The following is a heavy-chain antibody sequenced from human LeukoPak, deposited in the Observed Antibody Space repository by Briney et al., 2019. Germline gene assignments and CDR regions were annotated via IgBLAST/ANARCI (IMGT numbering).Heavy chain of an antibody. J-gene: IGHJ4*02. V-gene: IGHV4-4*02. CDR1: GGSIGDGYW. CDR2: IFHSGST. D-gene: IGHD4-17*01. CDR3: ARNGYYSADY. Sequence: SGTLSLTCAVSGGSIGDGYWWSWVRQPPGKGLEWIGEIFHSGSTNYDPSLKSRVTISMDKSKNQFPLRLSSVTAADTAVYYCARNGYYSADYWGQGTLVTVSS.